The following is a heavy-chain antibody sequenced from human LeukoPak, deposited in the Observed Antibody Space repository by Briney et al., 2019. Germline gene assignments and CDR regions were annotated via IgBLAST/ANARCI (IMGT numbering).Heavy chain of an antibody. CDR2: ISSSTSTI. V-gene: IGHV3-48*01. J-gene: IGHJ4*02. CDR3: AKDLEPSSGWYGTFDY. Sequence: QPGGSLRLSCAASGFTFSSYNMNWVRQAPGMRLEWVSYISSSTSTIYYADSVKGRFTISRDNAKNSLYLQMNSLRAEDTAVYYCAKDLEPSSGWYGTFDYWGQGTLVTVSS. CDR1: GFTFSSYN. D-gene: IGHD6-19*01.